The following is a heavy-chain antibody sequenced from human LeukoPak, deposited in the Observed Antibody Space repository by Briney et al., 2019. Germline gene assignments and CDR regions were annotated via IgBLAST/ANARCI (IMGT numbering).Heavy chain of an antibody. J-gene: IGHJ5*02. CDR3: AKDLSRAVAADWFDP. CDR1: GFTFSNYD. D-gene: IGHD6-19*01. Sequence: GSLRLSCAASGFTFSNYDMSWVRQAPGKGLEWVSSISDSGGSTYYADSVKGRFTVSRDNSKNTLYLQMTNLRAADTAVYYCAKDLSRAVAADWFDPWDQGSLVTVSS. V-gene: IGHV3-23*01. CDR2: ISDSGGST.